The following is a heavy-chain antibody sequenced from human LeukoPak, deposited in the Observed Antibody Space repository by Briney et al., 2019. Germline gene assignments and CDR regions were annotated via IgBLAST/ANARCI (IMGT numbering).Heavy chain of an antibody. CDR2: ISSDGSIK. D-gene: IGHD6-19*01. CDR1: GFTLSDYG. Sequence: GRSLRLSCAVSGFTLSDYGIHWVRQAPGEGLEWVTIISSDGSIKYADSVKGRFTVSRDSSKNTVYLQMNSLRAEDTAVYYCLGGTGWIFDYWGQGTLVTVSS. CDR3: LGGTGWIFDY. J-gene: IGHJ4*02. V-gene: IGHV3-33*03.